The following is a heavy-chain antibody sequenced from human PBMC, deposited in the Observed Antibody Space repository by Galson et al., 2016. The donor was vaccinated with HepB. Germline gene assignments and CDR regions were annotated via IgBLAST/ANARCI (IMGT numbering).Heavy chain of an antibody. Sequence: SLRLSCAASGFTFSNYGMHWIRQAPGKGLEWVAVMSHDGSHIFYVDSVKGRFSISRDNSKNTLYLQMNSLRDEDTAVYYCASRPTDHWLAPYDDWGQGSLVTVSS. V-gene: IGHV3-30*03. CDR2: MSHDGSHI. CDR3: ASRPTDHWLAPYDD. CDR1: GFTFSNYG. J-gene: IGHJ4*02. D-gene: IGHD6-19*01.